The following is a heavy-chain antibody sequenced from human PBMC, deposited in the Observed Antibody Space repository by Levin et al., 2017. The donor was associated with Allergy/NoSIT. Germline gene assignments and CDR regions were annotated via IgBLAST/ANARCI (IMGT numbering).Heavy chain of an antibody. D-gene: IGHD6-13*01. CDR1: GFTFSTYS. V-gene: IGHV3-21*01. J-gene: IGHJ3*02. CDR3: ARVKMGVAADAFDI. CDR2: ISTSSSYI. Sequence: GGSLRLSCAASGFTFSTYSMNWVRQAPGKGLEWVSSISTSSSYIYYADSVKGRFTISRDNAKNSLYLQMNNLTAEDTAVYYCARVKMGVAADAFDIWGQGTMVTVSS.